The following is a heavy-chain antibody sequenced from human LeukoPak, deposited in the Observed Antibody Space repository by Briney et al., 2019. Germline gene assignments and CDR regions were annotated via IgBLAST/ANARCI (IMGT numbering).Heavy chain of an antibody. J-gene: IGHJ3*02. CDR1: GFAFSTYT. Sequence: GGSLRLSCAASGFAFSTYTINWVRQAPGKGLEWVSSISTSSSYIYYADSVKGRFTISRGNAKNSLFLEMNSLRDEDTAVYYCARDVRAYSTSSSAFDIWGQGTMVTVSS. CDR2: ISTSSSYI. V-gene: IGHV3-21*01. D-gene: IGHD6-6*01. CDR3: ARDVRAYSTSSSAFDI.